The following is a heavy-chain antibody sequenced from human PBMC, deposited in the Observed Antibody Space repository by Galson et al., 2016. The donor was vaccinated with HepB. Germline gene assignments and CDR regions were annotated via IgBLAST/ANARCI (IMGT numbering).Heavy chain of an antibody. Sequence: SLRLSCAASGFTFSSYSMNWVRQAPGKGLEWVSYISSSSSTIYYADSVKGRFTISRDNAKNSLYLQMNSLRAEDTAVYYCAGDVRTYYDFWRGGSRGQGTLVTGSS. J-gene: IGHJ4*02. CDR2: ISSSSSTI. D-gene: IGHD3-3*01. CDR3: AGDVRTYYDFWRGGS. CDR1: GFTFSSYS. V-gene: IGHV3-48*01.